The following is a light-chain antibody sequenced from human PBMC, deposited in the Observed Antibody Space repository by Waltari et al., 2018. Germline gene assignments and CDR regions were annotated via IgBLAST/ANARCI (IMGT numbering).Light chain of an antibody. CDR3: QQRYTWPLA. CDR2: DAS. CDR1: QTISTS. Sequence: EIVLTQSPATLSLSPGQSAALSCRASQTISTSLAWYQQKPGQPPRLVIYDASNRATDIPARFSGSGSETDFNLTISSLEAEDVAVYYCQQRYTWPLAVGGGTTVEIK. V-gene: IGKV3-11*01. J-gene: IGKJ4*01.